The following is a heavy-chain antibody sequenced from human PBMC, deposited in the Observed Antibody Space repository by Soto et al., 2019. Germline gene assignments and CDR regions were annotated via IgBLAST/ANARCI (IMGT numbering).Heavy chain of an antibody. D-gene: IGHD5-18*01. CDR2: ISYSGTT. J-gene: IGHJ5*02. CDR1: GDSISSNNNY. CDR3: ARGRGYSYGLDP. V-gene: IGHV4-30-4*01. Sequence: SETLSLTCTCSGDSISSNNNYWSWIRQPPGEGLEWIGFISYSGTTSYSPSLKSRVAISLDTSKNQFSLSLSSVTAADTAVYYCARGRGYSYGLDPWGQGTLVT.